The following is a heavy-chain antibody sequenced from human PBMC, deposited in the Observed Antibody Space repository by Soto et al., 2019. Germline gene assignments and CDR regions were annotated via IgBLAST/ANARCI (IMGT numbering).Heavy chain of an antibody. CDR1: GFPFSSYA. CDR3: AKLPRIFPLDD. Sequence: PGGSLRLSCAASGFPFSSYAMSWVRQAPGKGLERVSTLNGNSAGTFYADSVKGRFTISRDNSKNTLYLQMNSLRAEDTAIYYCAKLPRIFPLDDWGQGTLVTVSS. J-gene: IGHJ4*02. D-gene: IGHD3-9*01. V-gene: IGHV3-23*01. CDR2: LNGNSAGT.